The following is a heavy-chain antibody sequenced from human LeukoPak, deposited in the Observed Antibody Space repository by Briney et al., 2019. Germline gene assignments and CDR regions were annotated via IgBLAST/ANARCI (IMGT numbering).Heavy chain of an antibody. V-gene: IGHV1-2*02. CDR2: INPNSGGT. Sequence: GASVKVSCKASGYTFTGYYIHWVRQAPGQGLEWMGWINPNSGGTNYAQKFQGRVTMTRGTSISTAYMELSRLRSDDTAVYYCAREGFDILTGYYSVNFDYWGQGTLVTVSS. J-gene: IGHJ4*02. CDR1: GYTFTGYY. CDR3: AREGFDILTGYYSVNFDY. D-gene: IGHD3-9*01.